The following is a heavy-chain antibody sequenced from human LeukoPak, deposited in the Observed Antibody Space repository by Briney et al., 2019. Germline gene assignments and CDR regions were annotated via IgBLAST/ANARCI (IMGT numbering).Heavy chain of an antibody. J-gene: IGHJ4*02. V-gene: IGHV3-15*01. Sequence: PGGSLRLSCAAPGFTFSNAWMSWVRQAPGKGLEWVGRIKSKTDGGTTDYAAPVKGRFTISRDDSKNTLYLQMNSLKTEDTAVYYCTTGDTAMVDGNYFDYWGQGTLVTVSS. CDR1: GFTFSNAW. CDR3: TTGDTAMVDGNYFDY. CDR2: IKSKTDGGTT. D-gene: IGHD5-18*01.